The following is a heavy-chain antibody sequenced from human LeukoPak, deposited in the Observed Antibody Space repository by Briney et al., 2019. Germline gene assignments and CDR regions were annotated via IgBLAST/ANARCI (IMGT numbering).Heavy chain of an antibody. CDR3: AKDQKWGPADYYFDS. J-gene: IGHJ4*02. V-gene: IGHV3-30*09. Sequence: PGRSLRLSCAASGFTFSSYTMHWVRQAPGKGLEWVTVISTDGKDKKYADSVKGRFAISRDNSKNTLDLQMNSLRAEDTAVYYCAKDQKWGPADYYFDSWGQGTLVTVSS. CDR2: ISTDGKDK. D-gene: IGHD2-2*01. CDR1: GFTFSSYT.